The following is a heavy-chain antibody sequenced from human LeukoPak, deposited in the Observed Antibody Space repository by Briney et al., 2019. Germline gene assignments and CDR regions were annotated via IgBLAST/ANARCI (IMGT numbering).Heavy chain of an antibody. D-gene: IGHD2-15*01. CDR1: GGSISSSSYY. Sequence: PSETLSLTCTVSGGSISSSSYYWGWIRQPPGKGLEWIGSIYYSGSTYYNPSLKSRVTISVDTSKNQFSLKLSSVTAADTAVYYCARYSEVAGFFDYWGQGTLVTVSS. CDR3: ARYSEVAGFFDY. J-gene: IGHJ4*02. V-gene: IGHV4-39*07. CDR2: IYYSGST.